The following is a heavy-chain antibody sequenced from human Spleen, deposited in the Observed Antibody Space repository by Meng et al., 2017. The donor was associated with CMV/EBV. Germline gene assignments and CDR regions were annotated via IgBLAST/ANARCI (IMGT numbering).Heavy chain of an antibody. D-gene: IGHD2-2*01. J-gene: IGHJ4*02. Sequence: GESLKISCAASGLTFDDYTFHWVRQAPGKGLEWVSLITWDGGTYYADSVKGRFTISRDNGKNSLYLQMNSLRAEDTALFYCAKNGRYCSSTSCYGEFDYWGQGTLVTVSS. CDR1: GLTFDDYT. V-gene: IGHV3-43*01. CDR2: ITWDGGT. CDR3: AKNGRYCSSTSCYGEFDY.